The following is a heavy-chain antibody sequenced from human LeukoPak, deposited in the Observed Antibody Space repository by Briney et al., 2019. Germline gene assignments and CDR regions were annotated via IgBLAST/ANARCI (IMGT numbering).Heavy chain of an antibody. CDR2: ISAYNGNT. CDR3: ARDYYYDSRGYQNYFDY. D-gene: IGHD3-22*01. J-gene: IGHJ4*02. Sequence: ASVKVSCKAAGYTFTSYGISWVRQAPGQGPEWMGWISAYNGNTNYAQKLQGRVTMTTDTSTSTAYMELRSLRSDDTAVYYCARDYYYDSRGYQNYFDYWGQGTLVTVSS. CDR1: GYTFTSYG. V-gene: IGHV1-18*04.